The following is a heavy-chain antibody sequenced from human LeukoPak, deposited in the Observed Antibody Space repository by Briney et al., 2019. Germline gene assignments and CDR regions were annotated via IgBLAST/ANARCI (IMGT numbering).Heavy chain of an antibody. Sequence: SETLSLTCTVSGRSISSYYWSWIRQPAGKGLEWIGRIYTSGSTNYNPSLKSRVTMSVDTSKNQFSLKLSSLTAADTAVYYCATVATVDCSGGSCYSWSHYGMDVWGQGTTVTVSS. V-gene: IGHV4-4*07. D-gene: IGHD2-15*01. CDR1: GRSISSYY. J-gene: IGHJ6*02. CDR2: IYTSGST. CDR3: ATVATVDCSGGSCYSWSHYGMDV.